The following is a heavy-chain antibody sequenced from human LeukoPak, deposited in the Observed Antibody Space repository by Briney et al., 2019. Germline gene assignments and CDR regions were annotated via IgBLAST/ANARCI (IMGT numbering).Heavy chain of an antibody. CDR3: ATNAGPGPDDAFDI. CDR1: VCTFSSYA. J-gene: IGHJ3*02. CDR2: ISGSGGST. V-gene: IGHV3-23*01. Sequence: GGSLRLSCAASVCTFSSYAMSWVRQAPGKGLDWVSTISGSGGSTYYADSVKGRFTISRDNSKNTLYLQMNSLGAEDTAVYYCATNAGPGPDDAFDIWGQGTMVTVSS.